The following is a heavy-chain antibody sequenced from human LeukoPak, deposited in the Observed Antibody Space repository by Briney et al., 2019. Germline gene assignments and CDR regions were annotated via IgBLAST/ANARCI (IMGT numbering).Heavy chain of an antibody. D-gene: IGHD3-22*01. V-gene: IGHV4-4*08. Sequence: PSETLSLTCTVSGGSIRNYYWSWIRQPPGKGLEWIGRISSSGSTNYNPSLKSRVTISVDTSKNQFSLKLSSVTAADTAVYFCARGPYSYDSSGAFDIWGQGTMVTVSS. CDR1: GGSIRNYY. CDR3: ARGPYSYDSSGAFDI. CDR2: ISSSGST. J-gene: IGHJ3*02.